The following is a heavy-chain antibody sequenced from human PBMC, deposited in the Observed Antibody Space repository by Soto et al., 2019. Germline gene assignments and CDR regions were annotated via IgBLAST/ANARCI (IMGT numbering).Heavy chain of an antibody. CDR1: GFTVNSDS. CDR2: IYAGGST. Sequence: EVQLVETGGGLTQPGGSLRLSCANSGFTVNSDSMSWVRQAPGKGLEWVSIIYAGGSTYYADSVRGRFTISSDNSRNTLYLQMNSLRVEDTAVYYCARSFDYGYIHHWGQGTLVTVSS. CDR3: ARSFDYGYIHH. J-gene: IGHJ4*02. D-gene: IGHD3-10*01. V-gene: IGHV3-53*02.